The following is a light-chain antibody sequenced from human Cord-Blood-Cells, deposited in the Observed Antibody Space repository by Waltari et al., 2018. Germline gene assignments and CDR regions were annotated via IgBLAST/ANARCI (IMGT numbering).Light chain of an antibody. J-gene: IGKJ3*01. CDR2: GAS. V-gene: IGKV3-20*01. CDR3: QQYGSSPT. CDR1: QSVSSSY. Sequence: IVLTQSPAPLSLSPGETATLSCRASQSVSSSYLAWYQQKPGQAPRLLIYGASSRATGIPDRFSGSGSGTDFTLTISRLEPEDFAVYYCQQYGSSPTFGPGTKVDIK.